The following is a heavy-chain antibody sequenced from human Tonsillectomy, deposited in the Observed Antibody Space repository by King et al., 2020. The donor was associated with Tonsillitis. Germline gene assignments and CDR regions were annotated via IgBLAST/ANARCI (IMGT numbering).Heavy chain of an antibody. CDR3: ARESRDYYDSSGYFDY. V-gene: IGHV4-59*01. CDR2: IYYSGNT. J-gene: IGHJ4*02. CDR1: GGSISDYY. D-gene: IGHD3-22*01. Sequence: VQLQESGPGLVKASETLSLTCTVSGGSISDYYWSWLRQTPGKGLEWIGYIYYSGNTNYNPSLKSRVTISVDTSKNQFSLKVSSVTAADTAVYYCARESRDYYDSSGYFDYWGQGTLVTVSS.